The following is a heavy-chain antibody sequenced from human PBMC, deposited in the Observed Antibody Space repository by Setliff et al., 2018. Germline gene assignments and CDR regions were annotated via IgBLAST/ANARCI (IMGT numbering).Heavy chain of an antibody. CDR3: ARAISGWYSAFYYYMDV. J-gene: IGHJ6*03. Sequence: PSQTLSLTCSVSGGSISSGSDYWTWIRQPAGKGLEWIGHIYTSGITNYNPSLKTRVSMSMDTSTNQLSLKLTSVTAADTAVYYCARAISGWYSAFYYYMDVWGKGTTVTVSS. CDR2: IYTSGIT. V-gene: IGHV4-61*09. D-gene: IGHD6-19*01. CDR1: GGSISSGSDY.